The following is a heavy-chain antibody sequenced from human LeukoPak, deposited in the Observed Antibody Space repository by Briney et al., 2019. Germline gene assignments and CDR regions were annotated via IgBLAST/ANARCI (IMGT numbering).Heavy chain of an antibody. J-gene: IGHJ5*02. CDR3: AREEIRSWFDP. CDR1: GGSISSYY. V-gene: IGHV4-59*01. Sequence: SETLSLTCTVSGGSISSYYWSWIRHPPGKGLEWIGYIYYSGSTNYNPSLKSRVTISVDTSKNQFSLKLSSVTAADTAVYYCAREEIRSWFDPWGQGTLVTAPS. CDR2: IYYSGST. D-gene: IGHD5-24*01.